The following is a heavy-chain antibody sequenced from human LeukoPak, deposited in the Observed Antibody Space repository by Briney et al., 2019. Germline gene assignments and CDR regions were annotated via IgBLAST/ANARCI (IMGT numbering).Heavy chain of an antibody. D-gene: IGHD6-13*01. J-gene: IGHJ4*02. CDR2: IYHTGST. Sequence: PSETLSLTCAVSGDSISSNNWWSWVRQPPGKGLEWIGEIYHTGSTNFRPSLRSRVTISLDESKNQFSLNVNSVTAADTAVYYCARVRGHTSSWYGGDFDFWGQGTLVTVSS. CDR1: GDSISSNNW. V-gene: IGHV4-4*02. CDR3: ARVRGHTSSWYGGDFDF.